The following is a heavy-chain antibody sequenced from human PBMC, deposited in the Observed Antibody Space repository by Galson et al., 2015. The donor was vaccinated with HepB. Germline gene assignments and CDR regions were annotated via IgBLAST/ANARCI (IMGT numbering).Heavy chain of an antibody. V-gene: IGHV3-30*14. CDR3: ARDLQTSLDYFDS. Sequence: SLRLSCAASGFTFSAYSLHWVRQAPGKGLEWVAVIAKDGDKIYYTDSVKGRFTISRDNSKNTLYLQMNSLRGGDTALYYCARDLQTSLDYFDSWGQGTLVIVSS. CDR1: GFTFSAYS. CDR2: IAKDGDKI. J-gene: IGHJ4*02.